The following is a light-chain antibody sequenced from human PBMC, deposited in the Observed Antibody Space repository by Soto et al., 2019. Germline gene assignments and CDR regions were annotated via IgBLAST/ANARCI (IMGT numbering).Light chain of an antibody. J-gene: IGKJ3*01. Sequence: EILMTQYPDTLSVSPGQRVTLSCRASQSVSSSLAWYQQKPGQAPRLLIYGASSRATGIPARFSGSGSGTEFSLTISSLRSEDFAIYLCQQYNDWPTFGPGAKVDVK. CDR3: QQYNDWPT. V-gene: IGKV3-15*01. CDR1: QSVSSS. CDR2: GAS.